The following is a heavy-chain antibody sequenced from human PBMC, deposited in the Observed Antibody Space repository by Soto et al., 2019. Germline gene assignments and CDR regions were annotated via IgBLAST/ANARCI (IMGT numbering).Heavy chain of an antibody. D-gene: IGHD6-19*01. V-gene: IGHV3-30*18. CDR3: AKGGRQWLVTSDFNY. J-gene: IGHJ4*02. CDR2: VSHDGRNT. CDR1: GFTFNHHA. Sequence: GGSLRLSYGASGFTFNHHAMHWARQAPGKGLEWVAVVSHDGRNTHYADSVKGRFTISRDSSKNTVSLEMTSLRAEDTAVYYCAKGGRQWLVTSDFNYWGQGA.